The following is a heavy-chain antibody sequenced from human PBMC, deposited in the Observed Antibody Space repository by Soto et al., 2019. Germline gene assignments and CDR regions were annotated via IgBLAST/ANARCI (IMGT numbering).Heavy chain of an antibody. CDR1: GYTFTSYG. V-gene: IGHV1-18*01. CDR3: ARSYSGRKEQQLERLDY. CDR2: ISAYNGNT. D-gene: IGHD6-13*01. J-gene: IGHJ4*02. Sequence: ASVKVSCKASGYTFTSYGISWVRQAPGQGLEWMGWISAYNGNTNYAQKLQGRVTMTTDTSTSTAYMELRSLRSDDTAVYYCARSYSGRKEQQLERLDYWGQGTLVTVSS.